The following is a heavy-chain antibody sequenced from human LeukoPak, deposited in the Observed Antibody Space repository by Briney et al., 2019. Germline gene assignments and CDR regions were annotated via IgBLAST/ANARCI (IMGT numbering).Heavy chain of an antibody. CDR2: ISSSSSTI. J-gene: IGHJ6*02. D-gene: IGHD2-2*01. CDR1: GFTFSSYS. Sequence: QPGGSLRLSCAASGFTFSSYSMNWVRQAPGKGLEWVSYISSSSSTIYYADSVKGRFTISRDNAKNSLYLQMNSLRAEDTALYYCAKEGIRIPAARKYYYYGMDVWGQGTTVTVSS. V-gene: IGHV3-48*04. CDR3: AKEGIRIPAARKYYYYGMDV.